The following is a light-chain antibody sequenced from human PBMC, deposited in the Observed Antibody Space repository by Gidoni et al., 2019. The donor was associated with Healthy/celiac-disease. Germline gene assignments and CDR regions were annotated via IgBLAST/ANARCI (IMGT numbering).Light chain of an antibody. V-gene: IGLV2-8*01. CDR1: SSDVGCYNY. Sequence: QSALTQPHSASGSPGQSVTITCTGTSSDVGCYNYVSWYQQHPGTAPKLMIYEVSKRPSGVPDRFSGSKSVNTASLTVSGLQAEDEADYYCSSYAGSNNVVFGGGTKLTVL. CDR2: EVS. J-gene: IGLJ2*01. CDR3: SSYAGSNNVV.